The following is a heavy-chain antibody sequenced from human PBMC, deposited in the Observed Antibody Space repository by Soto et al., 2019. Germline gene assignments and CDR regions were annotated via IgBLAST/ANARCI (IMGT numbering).Heavy chain of an antibody. Sequence: GGSLILSCAASGFTFSSYSMNWVRQAPGKGLEWVSYISSSSSTIYYADSVKGRFTISRDNAKNSLYLQMNSLRDEDTAVYYCARANVLRFLEWSDAFDIWGQGTMVTVSS. CDR2: ISSSSSTI. CDR1: GFTFSSYS. CDR3: ARANVLRFLEWSDAFDI. D-gene: IGHD3-3*01. J-gene: IGHJ3*02. V-gene: IGHV3-48*02.